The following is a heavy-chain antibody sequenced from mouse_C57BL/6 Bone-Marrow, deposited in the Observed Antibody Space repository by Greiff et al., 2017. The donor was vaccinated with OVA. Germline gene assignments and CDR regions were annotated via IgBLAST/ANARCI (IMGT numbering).Heavy chain of an antibody. V-gene: IGHV5-16*01. Sequence: EVKLMESEGGLVQPGSSMKLSCTASGFTFSDYYMAWVRQVPEKGLEWVANINYDGSSTYYLDSLKSRFIISRDNAKNILYLQMSSLKSEDTATYYCARGISNYAMDYWGQGTSVTVSS. J-gene: IGHJ4*01. CDR3: ARGISNYAMDY. CDR2: INYDGSST. D-gene: IGHD5-2*01. CDR1: GFTFSDYY.